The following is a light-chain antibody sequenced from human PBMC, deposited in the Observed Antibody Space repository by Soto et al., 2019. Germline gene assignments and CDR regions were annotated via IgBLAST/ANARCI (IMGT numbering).Light chain of an antibody. J-gene: IGKJ4*01. CDR3: QQFNSSPFT. Sequence: DIQLTQSPSFLSASVGDRLTITCRASQDIRSSLAWYQQKPGKAPNLRIYTVSTLQSGVPSRFSGSRSGTEFTLTISSLQPEDFATYYGQQFNSSPFTFGGGTKVEI. V-gene: IGKV1-9*01. CDR1: QDIRSS. CDR2: TVS.